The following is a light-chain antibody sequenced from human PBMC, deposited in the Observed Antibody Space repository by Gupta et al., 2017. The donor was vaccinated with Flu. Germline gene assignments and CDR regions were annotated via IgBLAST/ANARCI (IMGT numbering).Light chain of an antibody. J-gene: IGKJ2*01. CDR1: QSVNIY. CDR2: DAS. V-gene: IGKV3-11*01. Sequence: STGTLSLSPGDRAILSCRASQSVNIYLAWYQQKPGQPPRLLMFDASKRAAGIPDRFSGSGSGTDFTLTISTLEPEDFAVYYCQQRSGLPMYTFG. CDR3: QQRSGLPMYT.